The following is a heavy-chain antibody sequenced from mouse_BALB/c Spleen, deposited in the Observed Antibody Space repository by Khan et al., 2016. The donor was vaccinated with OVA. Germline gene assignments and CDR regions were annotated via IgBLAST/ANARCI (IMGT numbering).Heavy chain of an antibody. J-gene: IGHJ3*01. CDR2: IYPGTGSI. D-gene: IGHD2-1*01. CDR1: GYIFTSYW. V-gene: IGHV1S132*01. CDR3: ARGSGFGNYFDY. Sequence: VQLKESGGDLVRPGASVKLSCKTSGYIFTSYWIHWVKQWSGQGLEWIARIYPGTGSIYYNENFKDKATLPAEISSSTAYMQLGSLKSEDSAVYRCARGSGFGNYFDYWGQGTLVTVSA.